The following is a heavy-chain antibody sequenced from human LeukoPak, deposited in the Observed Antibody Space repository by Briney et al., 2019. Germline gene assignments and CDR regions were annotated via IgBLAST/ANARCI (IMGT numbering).Heavy chain of an antibody. CDR3: ARGVCSSTSCENWFDP. D-gene: IGHD2-2*01. J-gene: IGHJ5*02. V-gene: IGHV1-69*13. Sequence: SVKVSCKASGYTFSNFGISWVRQAPGQGLEWMGGIIPIFGTANYAQKFQGRVTITADESTSTAYMELSSLRSEDTAVYYCARGVCSSTSCENWFDPWGQGTLVTVSS. CDR2: IIPIFGTA. CDR1: GYTFSNFG.